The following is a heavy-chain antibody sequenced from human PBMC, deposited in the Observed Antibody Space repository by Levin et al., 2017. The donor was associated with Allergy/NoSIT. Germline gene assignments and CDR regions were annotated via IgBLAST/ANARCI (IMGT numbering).Heavy chain of an antibody. CDR1: GGSISSSNG. V-gene: IGHV4-4*02. Sequence: PSETLSLTCAVSGGSISSSNGWSWVRQPPGKGLEWIGDIYQSGSSNYNSPLKSRASISVDKSQSQFSLTLSSVTAADTAVYYCARRSSGSHYNFDYWGQGTLVTVSS. D-gene: IGHD3-10*01. CDR2: IYQSGSS. J-gene: IGHJ4*02. CDR3: ARRSSGSHYNFDY.